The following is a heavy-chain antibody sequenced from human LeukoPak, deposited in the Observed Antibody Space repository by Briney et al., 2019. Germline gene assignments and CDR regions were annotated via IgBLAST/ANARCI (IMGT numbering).Heavy chain of an antibody. CDR2: ISFGGSPI. CDR1: GFTFSNYG. J-gene: IGHJ4*02. Sequence: GGSLRLSCEASGFTFSNYGMNWVRQASGKGLEWISYISFGGSPIYYADSVKGRFIISRDSAKNSLYLQMNSLRVEDTALYYCASKIAANFDYWGQGTLVTVSS. CDR3: ASKIAANFDY. D-gene: IGHD2-21*01. V-gene: IGHV3-48*01.